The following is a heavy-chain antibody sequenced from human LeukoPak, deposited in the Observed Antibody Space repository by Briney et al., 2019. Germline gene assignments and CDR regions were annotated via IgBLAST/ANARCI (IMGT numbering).Heavy chain of an antibody. Sequence: ASVKVSCKASGYTFTSYAMHWVRQAPGQRLEWMGWINAGNGNTKYSQKFQGRVTITRDTSASTAYMELSSLRSEDTAVYYCATRHYCSSTSCPFHNPYYYYYMDVWGKGTTVTVSS. J-gene: IGHJ6*03. V-gene: IGHV1-3*01. CDR3: ATRHYCSSTSCPFHNPYYYYYMDV. CDR1: GYTFTSYA. CDR2: INAGNGNT. D-gene: IGHD2-2*01.